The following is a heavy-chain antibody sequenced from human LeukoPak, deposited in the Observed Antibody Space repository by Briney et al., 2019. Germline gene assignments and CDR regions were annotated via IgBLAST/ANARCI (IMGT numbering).Heavy chain of an antibody. V-gene: IGHV3-21*01. D-gene: IGHD6-25*01. CDR1: GFTFSSYS. CDR3: ARDGLAAATLHWCFDV. CDR2: ISSSSSYI. J-gene: IGHJ2*01. Sequence: GGSLRLSCAAFGFTFSSYSMNWVRQAPGKGLEWVSSISSSSSYIYYADSVKGRFTISRDNARNSLYLQMNSLRAEDTAVYYCARDGLAAATLHWCFDVWGRGTLVTVSS.